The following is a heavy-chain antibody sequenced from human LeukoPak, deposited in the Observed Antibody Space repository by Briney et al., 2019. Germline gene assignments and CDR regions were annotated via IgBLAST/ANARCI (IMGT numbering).Heavy chain of an antibody. CDR1: GFTFSSYA. Sequence: TGGSLRLSCAASGFTFSSYAMTWVRQPPGKGLEGVSSITGNTGNTYYADSVKGRFTISRDNSKNTLYLRMNSLRAEDTAVYYCAKRYSGSSGLYNFDYWGQGALVTVSS. D-gene: IGHD1-26*01. CDR3: AKRYSGSSGLYNFDY. J-gene: IGHJ4*02. CDR2: ITGNTGNT. V-gene: IGHV3-23*01.